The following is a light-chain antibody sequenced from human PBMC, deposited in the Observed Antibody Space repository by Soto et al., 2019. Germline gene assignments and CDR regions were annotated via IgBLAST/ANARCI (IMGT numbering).Light chain of an antibody. Sequence: DIQVPQSPSSVSASVGDRVSITCRASQGISTYLAWYQQRPGQAPKILIYAASTLQSGVPSRFSGGGSGTDFTLTISSLQPDDFATYYCQQSNSFPYTFGQGTTLDSK. CDR1: QGISTY. CDR3: QQSNSFPYT. CDR2: AAS. J-gene: IGKJ2*01. V-gene: IGKV1-12*01.